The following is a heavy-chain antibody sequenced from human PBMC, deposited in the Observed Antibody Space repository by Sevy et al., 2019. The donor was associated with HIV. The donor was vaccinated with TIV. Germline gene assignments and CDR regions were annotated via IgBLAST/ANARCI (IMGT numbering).Heavy chain of an antibody. CDR1: GYTLTELS. D-gene: IGHD2-15*01. CDR2: FDPEDGET. CDR3: ATDFYCSGGSCYETPNFDY. J-gene: IGHJ4*02. Sequence: ASVKVSCKVSGYTLTELSMHWVRQAPGKGLEWMGGFDPEDGETIYAQKFQGRVTMTEDTSTDTAYMELSSLRSEDTAVYYCATDFYCSGGSCYETPNFDYWGQGTLVIVSS. V-gene: IGHV1-24*01.